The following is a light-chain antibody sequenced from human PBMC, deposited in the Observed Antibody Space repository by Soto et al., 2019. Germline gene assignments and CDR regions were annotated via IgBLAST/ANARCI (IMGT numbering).Light chain of an antibody. J-gene: IGLJ3*02. Sequence: QLVLTQSPSASASLGASVKLTCTLSSGHISYAIAWHQQQPDKGPRYLMKLNSDGSHSKGDGIPDRFSGSSSGAERYLTISSLQSEDEADYYCQTWGTGIEVFGGGTKLTVL. V-gene: IGLV4-69*01. CDR1: SGHISYA. CDR3: QTWGTGIEV. CDR2: LNSDGSH.